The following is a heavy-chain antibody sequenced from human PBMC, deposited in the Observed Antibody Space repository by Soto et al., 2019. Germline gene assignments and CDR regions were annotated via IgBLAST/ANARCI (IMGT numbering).Heavy chain of an antibody. Sequence: ASVKVSCKASGYTFTGYYMHWVRQAPGQGLEWMGWINPNSGGTNYAQKFQGRVTMTRDTSISTAYMELSRLRSDDTAVYYCAGRRGYDWWYFDHWGQGTLVTVSS. J-gene: IGHJ4*02. CDR1: GYTFTGYY. D-gene: IGHD5-12*01. CDR3: AGRRGYDWWYFDH. V-gene: IGHV1-2*02. CDR2: INPNSGGT.